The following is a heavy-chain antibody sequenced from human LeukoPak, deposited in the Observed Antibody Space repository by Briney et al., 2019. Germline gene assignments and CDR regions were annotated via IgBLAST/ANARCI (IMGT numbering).Heavy chain of an antibody. CDR3: AREGYSSSWYGGYNWFDP. CDR1: GYTFTSYG. Sequence: ASVKVSCKASGYTFTSYGISWVRQAPGQGLEWMGWINAYNGNTNYAQKLQGRVTMTTDTSTSTAYMELRSLRSDDTAVYYCAREGYSSSWYGGYNWFDPWGQGTLVTVSS. J-gene: IGHJ5*02. V-gene: IGHV1-18*01. D-gene: IGHD6-13*01. CDR2: INAYNGNT.